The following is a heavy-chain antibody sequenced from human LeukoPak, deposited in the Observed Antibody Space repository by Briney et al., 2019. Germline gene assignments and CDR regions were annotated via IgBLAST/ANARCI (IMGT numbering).Heavy chain of an antibody. V-gene: IGHV4-31*03. CDR2: IYYSGNT. J-gene: IGHJ3*02. CDR3: ARVYTTGPKGDALDI. D-gene: IGHD2-8*01. Sequence: KSSQTLSLTCTVSGGSITSGGYSWSWVRQHPGKGLEWIGYIYYSGNTYHNPSLKSRVSLSVDTSKNQVSLKLNSVTVADTAVYFCARVYTTGPKGDALDIWGQGTMVIVSS. CDR1: GGSITSGGYS.